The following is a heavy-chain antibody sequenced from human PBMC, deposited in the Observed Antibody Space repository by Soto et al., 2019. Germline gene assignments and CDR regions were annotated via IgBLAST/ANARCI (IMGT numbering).Heavy chain of an antibody. Sequence: ASVNVSCKASGYTFTGHYIHCVRQAPEQGPEWMGEIGPESGATRYAEKFQGRVTMTLVTSITTVYMGLKNLSPDDTAVYYCGRGRSGQIVVFYWGQGTPVTVS. CDR1: GYTFTGHY. V-gene: IGHV1-2*02. CDR2: IGPESGAT. CDR3: GRGRSGQIVVFY. J-gene: IGHJ4*02. D-gene: IGHD1-26*01.